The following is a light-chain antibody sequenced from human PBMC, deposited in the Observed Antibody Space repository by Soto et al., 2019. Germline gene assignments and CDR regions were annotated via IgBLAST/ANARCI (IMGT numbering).Light chain of an antibody. V-gene: IGKV3-20*01. CDR2: AAS. Sequence: EIVLTQSPGTLSLSPGERATLSCRASRSVGAYLAWYQQSPGLAPRLLIYAASSRATGIPDRFSGSGSGTDFTHTISRLEPEDSAVYYCQQYVSIPLTFGGGTKVDIK. CDR1: RSVGAY. CDR3: QQYVSIPLT. J-gene: IGKJ4*01.